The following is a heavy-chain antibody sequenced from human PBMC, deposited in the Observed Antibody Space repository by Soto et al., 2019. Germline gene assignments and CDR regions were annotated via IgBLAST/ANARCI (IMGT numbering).Heavy chain of an antibody. J-gene: IGHJ6*02. Sequence: QVQLVESGGGVVQPGRSLRLSCAASGFTFSSYGMHWVRQAPGKGLEWVAVISHDGSNKYFADSVKGRFTISRDNSQNTLYLQMNSLRAEDTAVYYCAKHLLAVAVYLRGKDVWGQGTTVTVSS. CDR2: ISHDGSNK. CDR3: AKHLLAVAVYLRGKDV. V-gene: IGHV3-30*18. D-gene: IGHD6-19*01. CDR1: GFTFSSYG.